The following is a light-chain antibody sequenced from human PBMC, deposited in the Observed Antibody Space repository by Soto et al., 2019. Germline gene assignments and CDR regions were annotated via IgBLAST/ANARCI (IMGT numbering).Light chain of an antibody. V-gene: IGLV2-14*03. CDR1: SSDVGGYDY. CDR2: DVS. J-gene: IGLJ2*01. Sequence: QLVLTQPASVSGSPGQSITISCTGSSSDVGGYDYVSWYQQHPGKAPKLMIYDVSNRPSGVSNSFSGSKSGNTASLTISGLQAEDEADYYCCSFTSITGVVVFGGGTKLTVL. CDR3: CSFTSITGVVV.